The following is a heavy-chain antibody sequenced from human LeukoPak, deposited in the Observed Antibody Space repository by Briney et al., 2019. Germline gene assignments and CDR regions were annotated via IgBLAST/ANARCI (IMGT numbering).Heavy chain of an antibody. CDR3: ARGYTEEYFQH. Sequence: GASVKVSCKASGYTFTSYDINWVRQATGQGLEWMGWMNPNSGNTGYAQKFQGRVTMTRDTSTSTVYMELSSLRSEDTAVYYCARGYTEEYFQHWGQGTLVTVSS. CDR2: MNPNSGNT. D-gene: IGHD3-16*01. J-gene: IGHJ1*01. CDR1: GYTFTSYD. V-gene: IGHV1-8*01.